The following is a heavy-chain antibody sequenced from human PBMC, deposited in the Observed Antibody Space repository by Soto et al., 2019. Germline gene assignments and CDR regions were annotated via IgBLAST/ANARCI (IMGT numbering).Heavy chain of an antibody. Sequence: PGGSLRLSCAASGFTFSNAWMSWVRQAPGKGLEWVGRIKSKTDGGTTDYAAPVKGRFTISRDDSKNTLYLQMNSLKTEDTAVYYCTTDDLYYGSGSYWPLDYWGQGTLVTVSS. D-gene: IGHD3-10*01. J-gene: IGHJ4*02. V-gene: IGHV3-15*01. CDR1: GFTFSNAW. CDR2: IKSKTDGGTT. CDR3: TTDDLYYGSGSYWPLDY.